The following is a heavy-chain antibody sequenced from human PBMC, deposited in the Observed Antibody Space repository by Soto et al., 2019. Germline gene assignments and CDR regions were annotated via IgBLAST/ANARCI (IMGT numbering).Heavy chain of an antibody. J-gene: IGHJ4*02. D-gene: IGHD3-22*01. CDR1: GFTFISYG. CDR3: AKLVYDGSGSTNPHFDY. CDR2: ISYDGNNE. Sequence: PGGSLRLACVVSGFTFISYGMHWVRQAPGKGLEWVALISYDGNNEYYADSVKGRFTISRDNSKNTVFLQMYSLRAEDTAVYYCAKLVYDGSGSTNPHFDYWGQGTLVTVSS. V-gene: IGHV3-30*18.